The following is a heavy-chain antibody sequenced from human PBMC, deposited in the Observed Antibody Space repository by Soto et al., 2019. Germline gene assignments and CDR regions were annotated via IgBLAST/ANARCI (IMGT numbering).Heavy chain of an antibody. CDR3: ARDARYYDSSGYSYFDY. CDR1: DGSSGSGGCY. Sequence: SETMCLTCTVADGSSGSGGCYWSWIHQHPGKGLEWIGYIYYSGSTYYNPSLKSRVTISVDTSKNQFSLKLSSVTAADTAVYYCARDARYYDSSGYSYFDYWGQGTLVTVSS. CDR2: IYYSGST. V-gene: IGHV4-31*03. D-gene: IGHD3-22*01. J-gene: IGHJ4*02.